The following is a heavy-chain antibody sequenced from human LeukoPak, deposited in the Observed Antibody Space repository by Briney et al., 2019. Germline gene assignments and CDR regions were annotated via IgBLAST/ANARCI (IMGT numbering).Heavy chain of an antibody. D-gene: IGHD3-22*01. CDR1: GGSISSYY. CDR3: ARGGGYFLIDAFDI. J-gene: IGHJ3*02. V-gene: IGHV4-59*01. CDR2: MYYNRST. Sequence: PSETLSLTCTVSGGSISSYYWSWIRRPPGKGLEWIGYMYYNRSTNYNPSLKSRDTISVDTSKNQFSLKLSSVTAADTAVYYCARGGGYFLIDAFDIWGLGTMVTVSS.